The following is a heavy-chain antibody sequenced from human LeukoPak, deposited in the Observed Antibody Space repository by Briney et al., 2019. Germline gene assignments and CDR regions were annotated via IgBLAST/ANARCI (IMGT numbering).Heavy chain of an antibody. CDR3: ATGLGNDFWSGYTTSFDY. D-gene: IGHD3-3*01. Sequence: ASVKVSCTVSGYTLTELSMHWVRQAPGKGLEWMGGFDPEDGETIYAQKFQGRVTMTEDTSTDTAYMELSSLRSEDTAVYYCATGLGNDFWSGYTTSFDYWGQGTLVTVSS. V-gene: IGHV1-24*01. CDR2: FDPEDGET. J-gene: IGHJ4*02. CDR1: GYTLTELS.